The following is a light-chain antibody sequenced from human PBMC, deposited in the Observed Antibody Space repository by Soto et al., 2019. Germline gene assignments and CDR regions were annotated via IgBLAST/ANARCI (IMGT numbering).Light chain of an antibody. V-gene: IGKV1-39*01. CDR1: QSISNS. J-gene: IGKJ2*01. CDR2: AAS. CDR3: QQSYSSPQMYT. Sequence: DIQMTQSPSSLSASVGDRVTITCRASQSISNSLNWYQQKPGKAPDLLIYAASNLQSGVPSRFTGSGSETDFTITISSLQPEDFTTYYCQQSYSSPQMYTFGQGTKLEIK.